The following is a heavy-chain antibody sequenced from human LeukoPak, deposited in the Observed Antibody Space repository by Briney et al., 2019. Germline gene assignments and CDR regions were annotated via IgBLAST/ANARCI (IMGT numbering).Heavy chain of an antibody. CDR3: ARRVAGWWNRRFDY. CDR1: GGSFSGYY. J-gene: IGHJ4*02. D-gene: IGHD6-19*01. CDR2: INHSGST. V-gene: IGHV4-34*01. Sequence: PSETLSLTCAVYGGSFSGYYWSWIRQPPGKGLEWIGEINHSGSTNYNPSLKIRVTISVDTSKNQFSLKLSSVTAADTAVYYCARRVAGWWNRRFDYWGQGTLVTVSS.